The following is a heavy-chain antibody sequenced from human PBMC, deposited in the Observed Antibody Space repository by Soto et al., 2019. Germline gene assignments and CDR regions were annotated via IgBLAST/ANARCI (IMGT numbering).Heavy chain of an antibody. CDR2: ISAYNGNT. Sequence: ASVKVSCKASGYTFTSYGICWVRQAPGQGLEWMGWISAYNGNTNYAQKLQGRVTMTTDTSTSTAYMELRSLRSDDTAVYYCARDVREYCSGGSCYWFDPWGQGTLVTVSS. J-gene: IGHJ5*02. CDR3: ARDVREYCSGGSCYWFDP. D-gene: IGHD2-15*01. V-gene: IGHV1-18*01. CDR1: GYTFTSYG.